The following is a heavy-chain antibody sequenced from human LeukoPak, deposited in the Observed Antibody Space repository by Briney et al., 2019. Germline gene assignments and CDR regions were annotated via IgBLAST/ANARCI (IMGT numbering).Heavy chain of an antibody. CDR1: GYSFTSYW. Sequence: GESQKISCKGSGYSFTSYWIGWVRQMPGKGLEWMGIIYPGDSDTRYSPSFQGQVTISADKSISTAYLQWSSLKASDTAMYYCARQRITMSKNYYYYGMDVWGQGTTVTVSS. V-gene: IGHV5-51*01. J-gene: IGHJ6*02. D-gene: IGHD3-10*02. CDR3: ARQRITMSKNYYYYGMDV. CDR2: IYPGDSDT.